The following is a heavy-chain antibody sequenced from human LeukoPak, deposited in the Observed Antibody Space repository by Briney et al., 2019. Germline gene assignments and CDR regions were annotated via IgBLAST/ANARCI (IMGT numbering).Heavy chain of an antibody. CDR2: IYWDDDE. CDR3: AVTNYTDTTPGWFDP. D-gene: IGHD2-2*02. Sequence: SGPTLVNPTQTLTLTCTFSGFSLTTSGVGVGWIRQPPGKALEWLAVIYWDDDERYSPSPKSRLTITKGTSKNQVVLTMTNMHPVDTATYYCAVTNYTDTTPGWFDPWGQGTLVTVSS. CDR1: GFSLTTSGVG. J-gene: IGHJ5*02. V-gene: IGHV2-5*02.